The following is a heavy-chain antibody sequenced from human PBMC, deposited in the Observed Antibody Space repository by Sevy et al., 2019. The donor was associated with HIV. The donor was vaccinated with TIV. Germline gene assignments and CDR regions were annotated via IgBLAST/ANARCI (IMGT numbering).Heavy chain of an antibody. J-gene: IGHJ4*02. Sequence: GGSLRLSCAASGFRFNYHNMNWVRQAPGKGLEWISYISNSGSTTYLADSVRDRFTISRDNAKNSLFLEMDNLTDEDTAVYYCARERNRERQTIPLDSWGRGIQVTVSS. CDR3: ARERNRERQTIPLDS. CDR1: GFRFNYHN. CDR2: ISNSGSTT. D-gene: IGHD6-25*01. V-gene: IGHV3-48*02.